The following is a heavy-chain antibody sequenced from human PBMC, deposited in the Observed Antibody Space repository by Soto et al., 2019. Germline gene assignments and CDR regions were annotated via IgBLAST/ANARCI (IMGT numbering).Heavy chain of an antibody. CDR1: GFFFSNAW. V-gene: IGHV3-15*07. CDR3: HDFWAADSMDV. Sequence: PGGSLRLSCAASGFFFSNAWMNWVRQAPGKGLEWVGRIRSKVDGGTTDYAAPVKDRFTISRDDSKNMVYLEMNSLKTEDTAVYYCHDFWAADSMDVWGQGTTVTVSS. CDR2: IRSKVDGGTT. J-gene: IGHJ6*02. D-gene: IGHD3-3*01.